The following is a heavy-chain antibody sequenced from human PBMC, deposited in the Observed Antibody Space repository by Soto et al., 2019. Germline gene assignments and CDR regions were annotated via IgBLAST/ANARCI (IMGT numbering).Heavy chain of an antibody. CDR2: IYYSGST. Sequence: SETLSLTCTVSGGSISSYYWSWIRQPPGKGLEWIGYIYYSGSTNYNPSLKSRVTISVDTSKNQFSLKLSSVTAADTAVYYCARAHCSGGSCPIPDFDYWGQGTLVTVSS. J-gene: IGHJ4*02. D-gene: IGHD2-15*01. V-gene: IGHV4-59*01. CDR3: ARAHCSGGSCPIPDFDY. CDR1: GGSISSYY.